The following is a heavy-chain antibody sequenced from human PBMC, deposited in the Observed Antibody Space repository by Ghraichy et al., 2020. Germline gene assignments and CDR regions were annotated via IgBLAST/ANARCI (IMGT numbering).Heavy chain of an antibody. V-gene: IGHV3-53*01. CDR3: ARDRRYYERYGMDV. Sequence: GGSLRLSCAASGFTVSSNYMSWVRQAPGKGLEWVSVIVSGGSTYYADSVKGRFTISRDNSKNTLYLQMNSLRAEDTAVYYCARDRRYYERYGMDVWGQGTTVTVSS. D-gene: IGHD3-22*01. CDR2: IVSGGST. CDR1: GFTVSSNY. J-gene: IGHJ6*02.